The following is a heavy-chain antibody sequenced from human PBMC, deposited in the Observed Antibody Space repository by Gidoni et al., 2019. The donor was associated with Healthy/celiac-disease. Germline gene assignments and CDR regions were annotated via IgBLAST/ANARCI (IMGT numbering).Heavy chain of an antibody. D-gene: IGHD2-21*01. Sequence: EVQLVESGGGLVQPGRSLRLSCPASGFPFDDYAMHWVRQAPGKGLEWVSGISWNSGSIGYADSVKGRFTISRDNAKNSLYLQMNSLRAEDTALYYCAKDVMAISGGADYWGQGTLVTVSS. J-gene: IGHJ4*02. CDR1: GFPFDDYA. CDR2: ISWNSGSI. V-gene: IGHV3-9*01. CDR3: AKDVMAISGGADY.